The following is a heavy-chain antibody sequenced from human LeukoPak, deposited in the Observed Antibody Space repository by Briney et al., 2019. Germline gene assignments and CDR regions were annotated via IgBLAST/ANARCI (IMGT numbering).Heavy chain of an antibody. Sequence: SVKVSCKASGGTFSSYAISWVRQAPGQGLEWMGRIIPILGIANYAQKFQGRVTITADKSTSTAYMELGSLRSEDTAVYYCAREKLSSGSHYYYYYGMDVWGQGTTVTVSS. D-gene: IGHD6-19*01. J-gene: IGHJ6*02. V-gene: IGHV1-69*04. CDR3: AREKLSSGSHYYYYYGMDV. CDR2: IIPILGIA. CDR1: GGTFSSYA.